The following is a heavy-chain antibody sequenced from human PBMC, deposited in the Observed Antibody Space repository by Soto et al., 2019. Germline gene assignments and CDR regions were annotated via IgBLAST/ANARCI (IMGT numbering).Heavy chain of an antibody. Sequence: GGSLRLSCAASGFTFSSYGMHWVRQAPGKGLEWVAVIWYDGSNKYYADSVKGRFTISRDNSKNTLYLQMNSLRAEDTAVYYCAREHSGYDPNFDYWGQGTLVTVSS. D-gene: IGHD5-12*01. CDR1: GFTFSSYG. CDR3: AREHSGYDPNFDY. CDR2: IWYDGSNK. V-gene: IGHV3-33*01. J-gene: IGHJ4*02.